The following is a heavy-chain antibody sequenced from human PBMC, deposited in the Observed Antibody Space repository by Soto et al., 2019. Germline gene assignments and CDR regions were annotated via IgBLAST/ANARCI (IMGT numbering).Heavy chain of an antibody. CDR1: GGSISRGGYY. J-gene: IGHJ5*02. V-gene: IGHV4-31*03. CDR2: IYYSGST. D-gene: IGHD1-20*01. Sequence: SETLSLTCTVSGGSISRGGYYSSWIRQHPGKGLEWIGYIYYSGSTYYNPSLKSRVTISVDTSKNQFSLKLSSVTAADTTVYYCASRITGTPGGWFDPWGQGTLVTVSS. CDR3: ASRITGTPGGWFDP.